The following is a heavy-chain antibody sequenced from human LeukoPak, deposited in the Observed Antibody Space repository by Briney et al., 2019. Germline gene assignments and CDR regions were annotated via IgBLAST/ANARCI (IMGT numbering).Heavy chain of an antibody. Sequence: GGSRRLSCAVSGITLSNYGMSWVRQAPGKGLEWVAVISDSGGRTTYADSVEGRFTISRDNPKNTLYLQMNSLRAEDTAVYFCAKRGVVIRVILVGFHKEAYYFDSWGQGALVTVSS. D-gene: IGHD3-22*01. CDR2: ISDSGGRT. V-gene: IGHV3-23*01. CDR3: AKRGVVIRVILVGFHKEAYYFDS. J-gene: IGHJ4*02. CDR1: GITLSNYG.